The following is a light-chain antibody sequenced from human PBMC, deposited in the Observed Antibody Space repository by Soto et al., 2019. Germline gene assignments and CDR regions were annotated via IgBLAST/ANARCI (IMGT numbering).Light chain of an antibody. CDR2: DAS. V-gene: IGKV1-5*01. Sequence: DIQMTQSPSTLSASVGDRVTITCRASQSISSWLAWYQQKPGKAPKVLIYDASSLESGVPSRFSGSGSGTDFTLTISSLEPEDFAVYYCQQRSNWPITFGQGTRLEIK. CDR3: QQRSNWPIT. J-gene: IGKJ5*01. CDR1: QSISSW.